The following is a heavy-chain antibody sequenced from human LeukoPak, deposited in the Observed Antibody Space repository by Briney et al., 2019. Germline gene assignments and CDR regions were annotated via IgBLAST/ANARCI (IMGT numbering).Heavy chain of an antibody. D-gene: IGHD6-19*01. Sequence: AAVTVSCKASGYTFTSCFIHWVRQAPGQGLEWMGVINPSGGSTSYAQKFQGRVTMTRDTSTSTVSMELSSLRFEDTAVYYCARGPYSGDWHFDFWGQGTLVTVSS. V-gene: IGHV1-46*01. CDR1: GYTFTSCF. CDR3: ARGPYSGDWHFDF. CDR2: INPSGGST. J-gene: IGHJ4*02.